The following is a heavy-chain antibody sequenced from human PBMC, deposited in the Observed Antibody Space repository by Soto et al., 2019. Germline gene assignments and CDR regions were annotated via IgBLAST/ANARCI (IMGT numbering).Heavy chain of an antibody. Sequence: GGSLRLSCAASGLTFRSYWMHWVRQAPGKGLVWVSRINSDGSSTSYADAVKGRFTISRDNAKNTLYLQMNSLRAEDTVVYYCERDHEYGNYFFRMDVWGQGTKVTVYS. CDR2: INSDGSST. J-gene: IGHJ6*02. V-gene: IGHV3-74*01. CDR3: ERDHEYGNYFFRMDV. CDR1: GLTFRSYW. D-gene: IGHD4-4*01.